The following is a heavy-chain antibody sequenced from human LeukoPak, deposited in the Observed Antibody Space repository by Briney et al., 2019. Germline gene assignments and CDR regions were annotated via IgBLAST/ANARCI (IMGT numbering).Heavy chain of an antibody. Sequence: GGSLRLSCAASGFTFNRYNINWVRQAPGKGLEWVSSISSSGNYIYYADSVKGRFTLSRDNAKNSLYLQMNSLRAEDTAVYYCANPIVGATSGAYWGQGSLVTVSS. CDR3: ANPIVGATSGAY. CDR1: GFTFNRYN. J-gene: IGHJ4*02. D-gene: IGHD1-26*01. CDR2: ISSSGNYI. V-gene: IGHV3-21*01.